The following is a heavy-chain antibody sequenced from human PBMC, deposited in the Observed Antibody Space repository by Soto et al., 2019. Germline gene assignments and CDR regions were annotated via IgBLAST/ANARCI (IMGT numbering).Heavy chain of an antibody. CDR1: GFSFTNFA. CDR2: IGASGDIT. D-gene: IGHD2-21*02. Sequence: GGSLRLSCAASGFSFTNFAMSWVRQAPGKGLEWVAGIGASGDITWYADSVKGRLSISRDNSKNTLYLQLNSLRFEDTAVYYCAKDGFTDRGDDYFDYWGPGTLITVCS. J-gene: IGHJ4*02. CDR3: AKDGFTDRGDDYFDY. V-gene: IGHV3-23*01.